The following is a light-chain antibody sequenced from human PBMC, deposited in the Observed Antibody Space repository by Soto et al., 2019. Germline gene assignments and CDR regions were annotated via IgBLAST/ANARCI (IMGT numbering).Light chain of an antibody. J-gene: IGKJ2*01. V-gene: IGKV4-1*01. Sequence: DIVMTQSPDSLAVSLGERATINCKSSQSVLYSSNNKNYLAWYQQKPGKAPKLLIYDASNLETGVPSRFSGSGSGTDFTFTISSLQPEDIATYYCQQYDNLPSFGQGTKLEIK. CDR3: QQYDNLPS. CDR1: QSVLYSSNNKNY. CDR2: DAS.